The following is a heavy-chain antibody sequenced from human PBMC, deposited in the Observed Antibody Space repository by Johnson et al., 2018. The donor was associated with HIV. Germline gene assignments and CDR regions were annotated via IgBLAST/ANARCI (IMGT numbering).Heavy chain of an antibody. V-gene: IGHV3-30*04. D-gene: IGHD6-6*01. CDR2: ISYDGSNK. J-gene: IGHJ3*02. CDR3: ARDGSQLADAFDI. CDR1: GFTFSSYA. Sequence: QVQLVESGGGLVQPGGSLRLSCAASGFTFSSYAMHWVRQAPGKWLEWVAVISYDGSNKYYADSVTGRFTISRDNSKNTLYLQMHSLRAEDTAVYYCARDGSQLADAFDIWGQGTMVTVSS.